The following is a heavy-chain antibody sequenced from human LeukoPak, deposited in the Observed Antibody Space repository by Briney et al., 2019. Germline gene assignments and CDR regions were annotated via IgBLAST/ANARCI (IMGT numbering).Heavy chain of an antibody. CDR1: GYTFTSYG. D-gene: IGHD2-2*01. J-gene: IGHJ4*02. V-gene: IGHV1-18*01. CDR3: ARDPVRYCSSTSCPDFDY. Sequence: ASVKVSCKASGYTFTSYGISWVRQAPGQGLECMGWISADNGNTNYAQKLQGRVTMTTDTSTSTAYMELRSLRSDDTAVYYCARDPVRYCSSTSCPDFDYWGQGTLVTVSS. CDR2: ISADNGNT.